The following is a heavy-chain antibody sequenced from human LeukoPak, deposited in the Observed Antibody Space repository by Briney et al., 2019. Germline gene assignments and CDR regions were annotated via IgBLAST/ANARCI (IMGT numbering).Heavy chain of an antibody. Sequence: GASVKVSCKASGYTFTSYGISWVRQAPGQGLEWMGWISAYNGNTNYAQKLRGRVTMTTDTSTSTAYMELRSLRSDDTAVYYCARPLGYGSGSYYKMEDWFDPWGQGTLVTVSS. CDR1: GYTFTSYG. D-gene: IGHD3-10*01. J-gene: IGHJ5*02. CDR2: ISAYNGNT. CDR3: ARPLGYGSGSYYKMEDWFDP. V-gene: IGHV1-18*01.